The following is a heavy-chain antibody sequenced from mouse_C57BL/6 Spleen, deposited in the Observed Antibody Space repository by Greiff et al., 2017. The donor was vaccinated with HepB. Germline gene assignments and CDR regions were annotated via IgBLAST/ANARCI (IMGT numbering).Heavy chain of an antibody. CDR1: GYSITSGYY. V-gene: IGHV3-6*01. J-gene: IGHJ4*01. CDR3: ARDQDYDDAMDY. Sequence: DVKLQESGPGLVKPSQSLSLTCSVTGYSITSGYYWNWIRQFPGNKLEWMGYISYDGSNNYNPSLKNRISITRDTSKNQFFLKLNSVTTEDTATYYCARDQDYDDAMDYWGQGTSVTVSS. D-gene: IGHD2-4*01. CDR2: ISYDGSN.